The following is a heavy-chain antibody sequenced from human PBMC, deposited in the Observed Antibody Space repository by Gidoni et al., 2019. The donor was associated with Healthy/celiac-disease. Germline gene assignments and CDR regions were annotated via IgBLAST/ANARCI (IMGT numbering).Heavy chain of an antibody. Sequence: QVQLQEPGPGLVKPSETLSLTCTVSCGSISSYYWSWIRQPPGKGLEWIGYIYYRGSTNYNPSLKSRVTISVDTSKNQFSLKLSSVTAADTAVYYCARDRWARGYFDYWGQGTLVTVSS. CDR3: ARDRWARGYFDY. CDR2: IYYRGST. CDR1: CGSISSYY. J-gene: IGHJ4*02. V-gene: IGHV4-59*01. D-gene: IGHD3-16*01.